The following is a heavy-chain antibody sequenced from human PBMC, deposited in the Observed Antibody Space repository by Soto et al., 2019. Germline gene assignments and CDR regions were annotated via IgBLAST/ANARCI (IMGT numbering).Heavy chain of an antibody. D-gene: IGHD6-19*01. CDR2: INSDESST. J-gene: IGHJ6*02. CDR3: AREYSSGWYPRAFDV. V-gene: IGHV3-74*01. Sequence: GGSLRLSCAASGFTFSSYWMHWVRQAPGKGLVWVSHINSDESSTTYADSVKGRFTISRDNAKNTLYLQMNSLRAEDTAVYYCAREYSSGWYPRAFDVWGQGTTVTVSS. CDR1: GFTFSSYW.